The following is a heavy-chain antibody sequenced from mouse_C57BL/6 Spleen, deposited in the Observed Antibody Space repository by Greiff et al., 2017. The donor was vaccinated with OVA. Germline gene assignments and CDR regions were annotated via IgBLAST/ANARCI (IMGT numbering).Heavy chain of an antibody. D-gene: IGHD2-4*01. V-gene: IGHV1-69*01. CDR3: AREGLRLGAWFAY. Sequence: VQLQQSGAELVMPGASVKLSCKASGYTFTSYWMHWVKQRPGQGLEWIGEIYPSDSYTNYNQKFKGKSTLTVDKSSSTAYMQLSSLTSEDSAVYYGAREGLRLGAWFAYWGQGTLVTVAA. CDR1: GYTFTSYW. CDR2: IYPSDSYT. J-gene: IGHJ3*01.